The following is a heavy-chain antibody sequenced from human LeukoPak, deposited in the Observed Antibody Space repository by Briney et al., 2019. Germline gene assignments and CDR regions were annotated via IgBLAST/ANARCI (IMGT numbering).Heavy chain of an antibody. D-gene: IGHD6-6*01. CDR2: INHSGST. V-gene: IGHV4-34*01. J-gene: IGHJ4*02. Sequence: SETLSLTCAVYGGSFSGYYWSWIRQPPGKGLEWIGEINHSGSTNYNPSLKSRVTISVDTSKNQFSLKLSSVTAADTAVYYCARHPGIAARPGGIDYWGQGTLVTVSS. CDR1: GGSFSGYY. CDR3: ARHPGIAARPGGIDY.